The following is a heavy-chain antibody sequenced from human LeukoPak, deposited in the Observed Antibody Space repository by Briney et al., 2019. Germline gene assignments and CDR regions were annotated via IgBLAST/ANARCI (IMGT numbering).Heavy chain of an antibody. J-gene: IGHJ5*02. Sequence: SETLSLTCTVSGGSISSGDYYWSWIRQPPGKGLEWIGYIYYSGSTYYNPSLKSRVTISLDTSKNQFSLKLTSVTAADTAVYYCARVGSSMMGLHADWFDPWGQGTLVTVSS. D-gene: IGHD6-6*01. CDR1: GGSISSGDYY. CDR2: IYYSGST. V-gene: IGHV4-30-4*01. CDR3: ARVGSSMMGLHADWFDP.